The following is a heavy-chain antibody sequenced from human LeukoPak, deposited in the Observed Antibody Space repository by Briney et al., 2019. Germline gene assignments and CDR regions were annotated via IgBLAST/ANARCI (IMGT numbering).Heavy chain of an antibody. CDR2: ISYSVST. CDR3: ARGGRKYFETNWFDP. J-gene: IGHJ5*02. CDR1: GGSIRSSSNY. V-gene: IGHV4-39*07. D-gene: IGHD3-9*01. Sequence: SETLSLTCTVSGGSIRSSSNYWGWIRQPPGKGLEWIGSISYSVSTYNNPSLKSRVTISVDTSKNQFSLKLSSVTAADTAVYYCARGGRKYFETNWFDPWAREPWSSSPQ.